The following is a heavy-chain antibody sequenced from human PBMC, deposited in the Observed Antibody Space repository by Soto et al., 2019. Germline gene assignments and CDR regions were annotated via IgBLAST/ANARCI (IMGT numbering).Heavy chain of an antibody. CDR1: GGTFSSYA. CDR2: IIPIFGTA. V-gene: IGHV1-69*06. D-gene: IGHD4-17*01. CDR3: ARRGATVVTLGYYYGMDV. J-gene: IGHJ6*02. Sequence: SVKVSCKASGGTFSSYAISWVRQAPGQGLEWMGGIIPIFGTANYAQKFQGRVTITADKSTSTAYMELSSLRSEDTAVYYCARRGATVVTLGYYYGMDVWGQGTTVTVYS.